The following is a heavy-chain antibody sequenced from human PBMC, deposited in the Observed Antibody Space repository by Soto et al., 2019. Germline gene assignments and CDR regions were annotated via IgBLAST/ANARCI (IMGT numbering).Heavy chain of an antibody. CDR3: ARQECSGGSCYVYYFDF. CDR2: TYYSGST. CDR1: GGSIGTYH. D-gene: IGHD2-15*01. J-gene: IGHJ4*02. V-gene: IGHV4-59*08. Sequence: PSETLSLTCTVSGGSIGTYHWSWIRQPPGKGLEWIGYTYYSGSTKYNPSLKSRVTISVDSSKNQFSLKLSSVTAADTAVYYCARQECSGGSCYVYYFDFWGQGTLVTVSS.